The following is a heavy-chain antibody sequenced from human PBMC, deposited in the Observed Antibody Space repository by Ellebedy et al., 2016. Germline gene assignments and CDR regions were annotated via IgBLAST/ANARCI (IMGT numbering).Heavy chain of an antibody. V-gene: IGHV4-39*07. CDR2: INHSGST. Sequence: SETLSLTXTVSGGSISSGGYYWSWIRQPPGKGLEWIGEINHSGSTNYNPSLKSRVTISVDTSKNQFSLKLSSVTAADTAVYYCAGSIAAAAKIPEPFDYWGQGTLVTVSS. J-gene: IGHJ4*02. D-gene: IGHD6-13*01. CDR3: AGSIAAAAKIPEPFDY. CDR1: GGSISSGGYY.